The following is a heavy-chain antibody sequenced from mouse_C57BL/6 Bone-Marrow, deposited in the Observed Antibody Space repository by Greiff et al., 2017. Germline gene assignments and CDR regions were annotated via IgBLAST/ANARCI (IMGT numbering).Heavy chain of an antibody. CDR1: GYAFSSSW. CDR3: AREGLRRAMDY. D-gene: IGHD2-4*01. Sequence: VHLVESGPELVKPGASVKISCKASGYAFSSSWMNWVKQRPGKGLEWIGRIYPGDGDTNYNGKFKGKATLTADNSSSTAYMQLSSLTSEDSAVYCCAREGLRRAMDYWGQGTSVTVSS. V-gene: IGHV1-82*01. J-gene: IGHJ4*01. CDR2: IYPGDGDT.